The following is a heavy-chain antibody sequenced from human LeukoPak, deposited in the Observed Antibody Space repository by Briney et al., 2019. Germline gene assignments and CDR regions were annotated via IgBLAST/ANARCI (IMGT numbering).Heavy chain of an antibody. V-gene: IGHV3-43*02. J-gene: IGHJ5*02. D-gene: IGHD3-3*01. Sequence: GGTLRLSSAASGFTFDDYAMHWVRQAPGKGLEWVSLIRGDCGSTYYADSVKGLFTISRDNSKNSLYLQMKSLRTDDTALYYCAKDISNYDFWSCFYTWGQGTLVTVSS. CDR1: GFTFDDYA. CDR3: AKDISNYDFWSCFYT. CDR2: IRGDCGST.